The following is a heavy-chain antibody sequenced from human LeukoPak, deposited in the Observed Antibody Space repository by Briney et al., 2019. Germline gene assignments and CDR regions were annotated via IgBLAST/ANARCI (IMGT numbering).Heavy chain of an antibody. J-gene: IGHJ4*02. CDR1: GFTFTGYY. CDR3: ARAVAGTGVDY. D-gene: IGHD6-19*01. Sequence: AAVKVSCKASGFTFTGYYMHWVRQAPGQGLEWMGWINPNSGGTNYAQKFQGRVTMTRDTSISTAYMELSKLRSDDTAVYYCARAVAGTGVDYWGQGTLVTVSS. CDR2: INPNSGGT. V-gene: IGHV1-2*02.